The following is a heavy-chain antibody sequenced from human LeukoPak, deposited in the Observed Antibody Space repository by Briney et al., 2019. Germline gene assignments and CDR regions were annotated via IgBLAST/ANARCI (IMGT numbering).Heavy chain of an antibody. CDR2: IYPGDSDT. J-gene: IGHJ4*02. D-gene: IGHD3-9*01. V-gene: IGHV5-51*01. Sequence: GESLKISCTGSGYTFTSYWIGWVRQMPGKGLEWMGIIYPGDSDTRYSPSFQGQVTISADKSINTAYLQWSSLKASDMAMYYCARTADISTGFGSDYWGQGTLVTVSS. CDR1: GYTFTSYW. CDR3: ARTADISTGFGSDY.